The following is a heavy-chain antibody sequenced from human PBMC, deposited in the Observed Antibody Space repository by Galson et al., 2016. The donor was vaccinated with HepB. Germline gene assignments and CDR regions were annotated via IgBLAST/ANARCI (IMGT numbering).Heavy chain of an antibody. J-gene: IGHJ6*03. Sequence: SVKVSCKASGHTFTNYYMHWVRQAPGQGLEWMGIINPSGGSTNFAQKFQGRVTMTRDTSTSTVYTELSSLRSEDTAMYYCARGVERKIVVVNYYYYFMDVWGKGTSVTVSS. CDR1: GHTFTNYY. CDR2: INPSGGST. D-gene: IGHD3-22*01. CDR3: ARGVERKIVVVNYYYYFMDV. V-gene: IGHV1-46*01.